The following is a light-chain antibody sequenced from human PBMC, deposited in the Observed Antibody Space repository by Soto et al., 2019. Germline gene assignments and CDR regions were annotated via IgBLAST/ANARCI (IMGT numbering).Light chain of an antibody. Sequence: EIVLTQSPGTLSLSPGERATLSCRASQSVSSSYLAWYQQNPGQAPRLLIYGASSRATGIPDRFSGSGSGTDFTLSVSRLEPEDFAVYYCQQYGRSPHTFGQGTKLEIK. CDR1: QSVSSSY. V-gene: IGKV3-20*01. CDR3: QQYGRSPHT. J-gene: IGKJ2*01. CDR2: GAS.